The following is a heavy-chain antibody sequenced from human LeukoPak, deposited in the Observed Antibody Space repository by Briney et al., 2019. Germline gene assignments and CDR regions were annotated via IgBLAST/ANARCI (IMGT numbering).Heavy chain of an antibody. D-gene: IGHD3-10*01. CDR1: GDSISSSNSY. CDR3: ARALWFGGLPDAFDI. Sequence: SETLSLTCTVSGDSISSSNSYWGWIRQSPGKGLEWIGFSHYSGDTNYNPSLESRVTMSVDMSKNQFALKMSSVTAADTAVYYCARALWFGGLPDAFDIWGQGTMVTVSS. J-gene: IGHJ3*02. V-gene: IGHV4-61*05. CDR2: SHYSGDT.